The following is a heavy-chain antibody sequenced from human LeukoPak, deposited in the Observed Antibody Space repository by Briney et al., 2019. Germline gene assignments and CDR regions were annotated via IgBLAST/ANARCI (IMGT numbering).Heavy chain of an antibody. J-gene: IGHJ3*02. CDR1: GGSISSYY. CDR2: IYTSGST. Sequence: SETLSLTCTVSGGSISSYYWSWIRQPAGKGLEWIGRIYTSGSTNYNPSLKSRVTMSVDTSKNQFSLKLSSVTAADTSVYYCARDATKNDAFDIWGQGTMVTVSS. CDR3: ARDATKNDAFDI. V-gene: IGHV4-4*07.